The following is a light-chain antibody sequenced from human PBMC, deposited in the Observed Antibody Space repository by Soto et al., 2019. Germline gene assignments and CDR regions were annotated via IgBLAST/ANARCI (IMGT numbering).Light chain of an antibody. CDR1: NIGSKN. V-gene: IGLV3-9*01. J-gene: IGLJ2*01. CDR2: RDS. Sequence: SYELTQPLSVSVALGQTARITCGGNNIGSKNVHWYLQKPGQAPVLVIYRDSNRPSGIPERFSGSNSGNTATLTISRAQAGDEADYYCQVWDSSTVVLGGGTKLTVL. CDR3: QVWDSSTVV.